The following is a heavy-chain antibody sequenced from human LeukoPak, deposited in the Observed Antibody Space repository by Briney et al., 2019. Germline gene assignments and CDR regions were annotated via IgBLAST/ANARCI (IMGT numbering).Heavy chain of an antibody. V-gene: IGHV4-31*03. D-gene: IGHD5-18*01. CDR1: GGSISSGGYY. Sequence: SQTLSLTCTVSGGSISSGGYYWSWIPQHPGKGLEWIGYIYYSGSTYYNPSLKSRVTISEDTSKTQFSLKLSSVTAADTAVYYCARGGPDTAMVPPDYWGQGNLVTVSS. CDR3: ARGGPDTAMVPPDY. CDR2: IYYSGST. J-gene: IGHJ4*02.